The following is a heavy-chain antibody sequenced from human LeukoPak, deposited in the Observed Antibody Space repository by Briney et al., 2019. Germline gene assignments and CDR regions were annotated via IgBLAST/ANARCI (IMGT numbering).Heavy chain of an antibody. D-gene: IGHD1-26*01. V-gene: IGHV3-30*02. J-gene: IGHJ3*02. CDR3: ARDRGYSGSPPDGAFDI. Sequence: PGGSLRLSCAASGFTFSSYGMHWVRQAPGKGLEWAAFIRYDGSNKYYADSVKGRFTISRDNSKNTLYLQMNSLRAEDTAVYYCARDRGYSGSPPDGAFDIWGQGTMVTVSS. CDR2: IRYDGSNK. CDR1: GFTFSSYG.